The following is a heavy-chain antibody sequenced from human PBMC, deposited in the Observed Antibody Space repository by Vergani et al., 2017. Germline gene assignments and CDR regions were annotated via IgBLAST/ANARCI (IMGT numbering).Heavy chain of an antibody. V-gene: IGHV4-39*07. CDR2: IYYSGST. J-gene: IGHJ4*02. CDR1: GASIRSSNYY. Sequence: QLQLQESGPGLVKPSATLSLTCSVSGASIRSSNYYWVWLRQPPGKGLEWIASIYYSGSTYYNPFLKSRVTISVDTSKNQFSLKLSSVTAADTAVYYCASAYSSSWYPYWGQGTLVTVSS. CDR3: ASAYSSSWYPY. D-gene: IGHD6-13*01.